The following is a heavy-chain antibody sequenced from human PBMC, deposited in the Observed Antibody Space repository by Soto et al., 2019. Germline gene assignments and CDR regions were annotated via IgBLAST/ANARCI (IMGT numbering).Heavy chain of an antibody. V-gene: IGHV2-5*02. D-gene: IGHD3-10*01. J-gene: IGHJ4*02. Sequence: GLDLEWLALIYWDDDDRYSPSLKSRLSITKDTSKNQVVLTMTNMDPVDTGTYYCAHISVSRGAPFDYWGQGTLVTVSS. CDR3: AHISVSRGAPFDY. CDR2: IYWDDDD.